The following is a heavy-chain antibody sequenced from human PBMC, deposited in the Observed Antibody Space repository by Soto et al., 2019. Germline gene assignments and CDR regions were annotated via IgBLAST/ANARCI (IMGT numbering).Heavy chain of an antibody. CDR1: GFTFSSYG. V-gene: IGHV3-30*18. J-gene: IGHJ1*01. Sequence: GGSLRLSCAASGFTFSSYGMHWVRQAPGKGLEWVAVISYDGSNKYYADSVKGRFTISRDNSKNTLYLQMNSLRAEDTAGYYCAKGGGYCSGGSCYPEYFQHWGQGT. CDR3: AKGGGYCSGGSCYPEYFQH. D-gene: IGHD2-15*01. CDR2: ISYDGSNK.